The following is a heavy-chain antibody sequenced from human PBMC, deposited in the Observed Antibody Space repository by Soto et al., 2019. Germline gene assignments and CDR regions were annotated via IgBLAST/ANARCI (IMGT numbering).Heavy chain of an antibody. D-gene: IGHD3-3*01. V-gene: IGHV2-5*02. CDR3: AHRILRTVFGLVTTTAIYFDF. J-gene: IGHJ4*02. CDR1: GFSLTTSGVG. Sequence: QITLNESGPPVVKPAETLTLTCTFSGFSLTTSGVGVGWIRQSPGKAPEWLALIYWDDDKRYSASLNSRLTITKDTSKTQVVLTMASVDPADTATYYCAHRILRTVFGLVTTTAIYFDFWGQGTPVVVSS. CDR2: IYWDDDK.